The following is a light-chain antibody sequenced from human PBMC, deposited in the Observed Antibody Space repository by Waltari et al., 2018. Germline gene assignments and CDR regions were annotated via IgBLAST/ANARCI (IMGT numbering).Light chain of an antibody. CDR3: QQRYSWPAT. Sequence: VLTQSTATLYLSPGGRATLSCRASQGVSSYVAWYQHKPGQPPRLLIYDATNRATGIPARFSGSGSGTDFTLTISSLEPEDFAVYYCQQRYSWPATFGPGTKVDI. CDR1: QGVSSY. V-gene: IGKV3-11*01. J-gene: IGKJ3*01. CDR2: DAT.